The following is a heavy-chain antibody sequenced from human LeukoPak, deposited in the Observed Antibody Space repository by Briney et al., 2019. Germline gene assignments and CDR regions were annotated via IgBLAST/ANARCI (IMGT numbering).Heavy chain of an antibody. D-gene: IGHD3-16*01. CDR1: GFTFSSYS. V-gene: IGHV3-21*01. J-gene: IGHJ4*02. CDR2: ISSSSSYI. CDR3: ARDWGGPLDY. Sequence: QSGGSLRLSCAASGFTFSSYSMNWVRQAPGKGLGWVSSISSSSSYIYYADSVKGRFTISRDNAKNSLYLQMNSLRAEDTAVYYCARDWGGPLDYWGQGTLVTVSS.